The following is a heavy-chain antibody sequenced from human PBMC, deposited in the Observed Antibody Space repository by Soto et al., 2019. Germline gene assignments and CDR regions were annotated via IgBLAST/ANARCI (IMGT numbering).Heavy chain of an antibody. D-gene: IGHD4-4*01. V-gene: IGHV3-23*01. CDR1: GFTFSSYA. CDR3: AKPVDPDYSKEIYYGMDV. J-gene: IGHJ6*02. Sequence: GGSLRLSCAASGFTFSSYAMSWVRQAPGKGLEWVSAISGSGGSTYYADSVKGRFTISRDNSKNTLYLQMNSLRAEDTAVYYCAKPVDPDYSKEIYYGMDVWGQGTTVTVSS. CDR2: ISGSGGST.